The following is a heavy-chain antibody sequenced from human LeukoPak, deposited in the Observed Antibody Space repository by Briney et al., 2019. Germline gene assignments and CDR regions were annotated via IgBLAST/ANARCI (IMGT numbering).Heavy chain of an antibody. J-gene: IGHJ4*02. V-gene: IGHV4-34*01. CDR2: INHSRST. CDR1: GGSFSGYY. D-gene: IGHD5-18*01. CDR3: ATSYVDTAMGGLYYFDY. Sequence: SETLSLTCAVYGGSFSGYYWSWIRQPPGKGLEWIGEINHSRSTNYNPSLKSRVTISVDTSKNQFSLKLSSVAAADTAVYYCATSYVDTAMGGLYYFDYWGQGTLVTVSS.